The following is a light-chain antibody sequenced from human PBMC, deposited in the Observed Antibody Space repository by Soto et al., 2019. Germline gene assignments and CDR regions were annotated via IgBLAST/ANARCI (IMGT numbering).Light chain of an antibody. CDR3: QQYSRSPQKMYT. V-gene: IGKV3-20*01. J-gene: IGKJ2*01. CDR2: AAS. CDR1: QSVSSIY. Sequence: EIVLTQSPGTLSLSPGERATLSCRASQSVSSIYLAWYQQKPGQAPRLVIYAASSRATGIPDWFSGSGSGTDFTLTISRVEPEDFAVYYCQQYSRSPQKMYTFGQGTKLEIK.